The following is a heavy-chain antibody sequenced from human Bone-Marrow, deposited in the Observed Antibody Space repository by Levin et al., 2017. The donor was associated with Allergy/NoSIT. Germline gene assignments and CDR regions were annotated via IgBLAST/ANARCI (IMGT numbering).Heavy chain of an antibody. J-gene: IGHJ4*02. CDR1: GFTLSDYG. D-gene: IGHD7-27*01. Sequence: GESLKISCVVSGFTLSDYGTSWVRQAPGKGLEWVSSIRGRGDTTYYADSVKGRFTISRDNSKNTLYLQMNNLRAEDTALYYCASRPGADPYYFDYWGPGTLVTVSS. CDR3: ASRPGADPYYFDY. V-gene: IGHV3-23*01. CDR2: IRGRGDTT.